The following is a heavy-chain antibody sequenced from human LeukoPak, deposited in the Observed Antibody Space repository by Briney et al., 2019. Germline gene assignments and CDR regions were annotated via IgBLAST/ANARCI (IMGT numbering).Heavy chain of an antibody. CDR2: ISHDGSNK. V-gene: IGHV3-30*03. CDR3: ATDADEFDY. J-gene: IGHJ4*02. CDR1: GFTLSSYG. Sequence: GGSLRLSCAASGFTLSSYGMQWVRQAPGKGLEWVAVISHDGSNKYYADSVRGRFTISRDNSKNTLYLQMNSLRADDTAVYYCATDADEFDYWGQGTLVTVSS.